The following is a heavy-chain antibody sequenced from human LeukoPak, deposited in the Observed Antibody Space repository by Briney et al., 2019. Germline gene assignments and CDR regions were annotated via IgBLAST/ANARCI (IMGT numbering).Heavy chain of an antibody. CDR3: ATTVWFGELAFDY. Sequence: SVKVSCKASGGTFNSYTISWVRQAPGQGLEWMGRIIPILGIANYAQKFQGGVTITADKSTSTAYMELSSLRSEDTAVYYCATTVWFGELAFDYWGQGTLVTVSS. CDR1: GGTFNSYT. J-gene: IGHJ4*02. V-gene: IGHV1-69*02. D-gene: IGHD3-10*01. CDR2: IIPILGIA.